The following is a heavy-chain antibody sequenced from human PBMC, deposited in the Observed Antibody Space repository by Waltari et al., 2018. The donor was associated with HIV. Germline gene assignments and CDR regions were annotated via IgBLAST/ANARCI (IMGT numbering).Heavy chain of an antibody. J-gene: IGHJ5*02. CDR1: GYTFTYRY. CDR2: ILRCYGNT. D-gene: IGHD2-21*02. Sequence: QMQLVQSGAEVKKTGSSVKVSCNASGYTFTYRYLHWVRQAPGQALEWNGWILRCYGNTKYSQQFQDTVTITRDRPMSTAYMELSSLRSDDTAMYYCATCGGDCPEGWFDPWGQGTLLTVSS. CDR3: ATCGGDCPEGWFDP. V-gene: IGHV1-45*02.